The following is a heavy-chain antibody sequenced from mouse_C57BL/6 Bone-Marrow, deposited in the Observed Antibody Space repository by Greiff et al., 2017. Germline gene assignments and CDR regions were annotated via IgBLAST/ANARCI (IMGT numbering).Heavy chain of an antibody. CDR2: IYPRSGNT. V-gene: IGHV1-81*01. J-gene: IGHJ3*01. Sequence: QVQLKESGAELARPGASVKLSCKASGYTFTSYGISWVKQRTGQGLEWIGEIYPRSGNTYYNEKFKGKATLTANKSSSTAYMELRSLTSEDSAVYFCARYKGFAYWGQGTLVTVSA. CDR3: ARYKGFAY. CDR1: GYTFTSYG.